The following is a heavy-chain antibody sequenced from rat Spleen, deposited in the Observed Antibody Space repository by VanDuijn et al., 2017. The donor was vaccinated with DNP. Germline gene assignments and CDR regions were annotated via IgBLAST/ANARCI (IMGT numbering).Heavy chain of an antibody. J-gene: IGHJ2*01. V-gene: IGHV5S23*01. CDR3: ASNNYFDY. CDR1: GFTFSDYD. Sequence: EVQLVESDGGLVQPGRSLKVSCAASGFTFSDYDMAWVRQAPTKGLEWVASISTSGGNTFYRDSVKGRFTVSRDNARNTLYLQMNSLRSEDTATYYCASNNYFDYWGQGVMVTVSS. CDR2: ISTSGGNT.